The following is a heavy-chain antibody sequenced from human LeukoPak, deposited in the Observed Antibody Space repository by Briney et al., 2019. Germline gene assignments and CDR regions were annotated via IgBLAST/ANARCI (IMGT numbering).Heavy chain of an antibody. CDR2: IYYDGST. D-gene: IGHD3-10*01. Sequence: SETLSLTCTVSGVSINDFYWTWIRHSPGNGLEWIGYIYYDGSTDYNPSLKSRVTMSIDTSRSQFSLKLNSVTAADTAVYYCTKVGLSGLFDYWGQGALVTVSS. CDR3: TKVGLSGLFDY. CDR1: GVSINDFY. V-gene: IGHV4-59*13. J-gene: IGHJ4*02.